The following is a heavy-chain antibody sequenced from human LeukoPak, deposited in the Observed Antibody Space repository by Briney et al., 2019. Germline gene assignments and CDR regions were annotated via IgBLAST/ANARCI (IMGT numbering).Heavy chain of an antibody. J-gene: IGHJ6*02. CDR3: AKDLRGAYYDSSGYPTYYYYGMDV. CDR2: ISYDGSNK. D-gene: IGHD3-22*01. CDR1: GFTFSSYG. Sequence: PGGSLRLSCAASGFTFSSYGMHWVRQAPGKGLEWVAVISYDGSNKYYADSVKGRFTISRDNSKNTLYLQMNSLRAEDTAVYYCAKDLRGAYYDSSGYPTYYYYGMDVWGQGTTVTVSS. V-gene: IGHV3-30*18.